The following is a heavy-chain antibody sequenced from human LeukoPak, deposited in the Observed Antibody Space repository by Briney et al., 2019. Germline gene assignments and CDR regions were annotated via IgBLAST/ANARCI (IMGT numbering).Heavy chain of an antibody. CDR1: GGSISSYC. Sequence: SETLSLTCTVSGGSISSYCWSWIRQPPGKGLEWIGYIYYSGSTNYNPSLKSRVTISVDTSKSQFSLKLSSVTAADTAVYYCAREYYYDSSGYYSHYFDYWGQGTLVTVSS. CDR3: AREYYYDSSGYYSHYFDY. D-gene: IGHD3-22*01. V-gene: IGHV4-59*01. CDR2: IYYSGST. J-gene: IGHJ4*02.